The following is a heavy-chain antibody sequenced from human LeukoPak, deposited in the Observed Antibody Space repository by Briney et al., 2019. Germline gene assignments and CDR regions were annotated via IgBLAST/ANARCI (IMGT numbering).Heavy chain of an antibody. CDR3: ARVNYYYGMDV. CDR1: GGSISNYY. CDR2: IYYSGST. V-gene: IGHV4-59*01. Sequence: PSETLSLTCTVSGGSISNYYWSWIRQPPGKGLEWIGYIYYSGSTNYNPSLKSRVTISVDTSKNQFSLKLSSVTAADTAVYYCARVNYYYGMDVWGQGTTVTVSS. J-gene: IGHJ6*02.